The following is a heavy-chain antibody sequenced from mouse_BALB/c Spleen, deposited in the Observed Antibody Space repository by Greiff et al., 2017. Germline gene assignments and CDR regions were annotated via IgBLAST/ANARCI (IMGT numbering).Heavy chain of an antibody. D-gene: IGHD2-4*01. J-gene: IGHJ2*01. CDR1: GFNIKDTY. CDR3: ARDDYGDYFDY. Sequence: DVKLQESGAELVKPGASVKLSCTASGFNIKDTYMHWVKQRPEQGLEWIGRIDPANGNTKYDPKFQGKATITADTSSNTAYLQLSSLTSEDTAVYYCARDDYGDYFDYWGQGTTLTVSS. V-gene: IGHV14-3*02. CDR2: IDPANGNT.